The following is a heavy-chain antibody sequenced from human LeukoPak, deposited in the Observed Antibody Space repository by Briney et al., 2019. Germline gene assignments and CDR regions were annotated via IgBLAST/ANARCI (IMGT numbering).Heavy chain of an antibody. V-gene: IGHV4-4*07. CDR2: IYTSGST. Sequence: SETLSLTCTVSGGSISSYYWSWIRQPAGKGLEWIGRIYTSGSTNYNPSLKSRVTMSVDTSKNQFSLKLSSVTAADKAVYYCARSPYSSSWYPFAPWGQGTLVTVSS. D-gene: IGHD6-13*01. CDR1: GGSISSYY. CDR3: ARSPYSSSWYPFAP. J-gene: IGHJ5*02.